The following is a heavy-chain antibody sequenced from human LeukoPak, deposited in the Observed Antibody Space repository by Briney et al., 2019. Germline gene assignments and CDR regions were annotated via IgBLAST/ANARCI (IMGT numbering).Heavy chain of an antibody. CDR2: MNPNSGNT. CDR1: GYTFTSYD. Sequence: AAVKVSCKASGYTFTSYDINWVRQATGQGLEWMGWMNPNSGNTGYAQKFQGRVTMTRNISISTGYMELSSLGSEDRAVYYCASPRDSSGWYYFYYWGQGNLVTVSS. J-gene: IGHJ4*02. D-gene: IGHD6-19*01. CDR3: ASPRDSSGWYYFYY. V-gene: IGHV1-8*01.